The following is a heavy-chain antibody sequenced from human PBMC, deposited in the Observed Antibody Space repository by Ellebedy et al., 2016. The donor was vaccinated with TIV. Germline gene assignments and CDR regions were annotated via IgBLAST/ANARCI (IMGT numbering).Heavy chain of an antibody. CDR3: AKNIRGGKITGTTLADYYGMDV. V-gene: IGHV3-9*01. J-gene: IGHJ6*02. CDR1: GFTFDDYG. D-gene: IGHD1-7*01. Sequence: SLKISCAASGFTFDDYGMHWVRQAPGKGLEWVSGISWNSGKIGYADSVKGRFTISRDNAKNSLSLQMNSLRVEDTALYYCAKNIRGGKITGTTLADYYGMDVWGQGTTVTVSS. CDR2: ISWNSGKI.